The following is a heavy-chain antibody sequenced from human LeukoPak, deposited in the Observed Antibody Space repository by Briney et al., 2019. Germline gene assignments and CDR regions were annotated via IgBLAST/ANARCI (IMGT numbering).Heavy chain of an antibody. V-gene: IGHV4-59*01. D-gene: IGHD5-18*01. CDR3: ARAPQCYGWPSGLDP. CDR1: GGSISSYY. CDR2: IYYSGST. Sequence: MASETLSLTCTVSGGSISSYYWSWIRQPPGKGLEWIGYIYYSGSTNYNPSLKSRVTISVDTSKNQFSLKLSSVTAADTAVYYCARAPQCYGWPSGLDPWGQGTLVTVSS. J-gene: IGHJ5*02.